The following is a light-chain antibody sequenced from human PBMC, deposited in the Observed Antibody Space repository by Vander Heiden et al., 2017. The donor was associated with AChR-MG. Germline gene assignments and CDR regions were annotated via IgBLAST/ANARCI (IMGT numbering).Light chain of an antibody. CDR2: DVS. V-gene: IGLV2-11*01. Sequence: QSALTQPRSVPGSPGQSVPISCTGTSSDVGDYNYVSWYQQHPGKAPKLMIYDVSKRPSGVPDRFSGSKSGNTASLTISGLQSEDEADYYCCSYAGTYTLLFGGGTKLTVL. J-gene: IGLJ2*01. CDR1: SSDVGDYNY. CDR3: CSYAGTYTLL.